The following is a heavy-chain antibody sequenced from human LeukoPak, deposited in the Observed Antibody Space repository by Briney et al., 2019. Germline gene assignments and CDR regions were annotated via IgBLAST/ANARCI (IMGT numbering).Heavy chain of an antibody. Sequence: GGSLRLSCAASGLTFSNYWMTWGRQAPGKGLEWVANIKHDGSATYYVDSVKGRFTISRDNAKNSLYLQMNSLRAEESAVYYCASGGHFDYWGQGTLVTVSS. CDR1: GLTFSNYW. CDR2: IKHDGSAT. V-gene: IGHV3-7*01. D-gene: IGHD3-16*01. J-gene: IGHJ4*02. CDR3: ASGGHFDY.